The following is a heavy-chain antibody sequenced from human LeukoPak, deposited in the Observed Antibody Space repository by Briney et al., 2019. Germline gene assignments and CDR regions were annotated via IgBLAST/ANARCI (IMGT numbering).Heavy chain of an antibody. V-gene: IGHV3-11*06. CDR1: RFTVSEYY. Sequence: GWSLRLSRAPSRFTVSEYYLSWMRPAPAKGVEGVSYISNSSSYTNYADSVKGRFTISRDNAKNSLYLQMNSLRAEDTAVYYCASIAVAAPQDYWGQGTLVTVSS. CDR3: ASIAVAAPQDY. D-gene: IGHD6-19*01. J-gene: IGHJ4*02. CDR2: ISNSSSYT.